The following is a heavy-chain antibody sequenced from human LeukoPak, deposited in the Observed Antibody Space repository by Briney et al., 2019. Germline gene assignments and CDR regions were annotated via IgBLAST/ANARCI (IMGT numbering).Heavy chain of an antibody. CDR2: IYYSGST. CDR1: GGSISSSSYY. J-gene: IGHJ4*02. V-gene: IGHV4-39*07. D-gene: IGHD3-3*01. Sequence: PSETLSLTCSVAGGSISSSSYYWGWIRQPPGKGLEWIGSIYYSGSTYYNPSLKSRVTISVDTSKNQFSLKLSSVTAADTAVYYCARLEWLFAFWDYWGQGTLVTVSS. CDR3: ARLEWLFAFWDY.